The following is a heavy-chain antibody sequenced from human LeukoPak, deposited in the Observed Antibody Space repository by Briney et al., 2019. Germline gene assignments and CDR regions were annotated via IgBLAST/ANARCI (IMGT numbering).Heavy chain of an antibody. Sequence: ASLKVSCKASGYTFTNYHIIWVRQAPGQGLEWMGWINPNTGDRGYAQKFQGRVSITSDTPISTAYMELGSPRSEDTAVYFCARTTSLTASGYDYWGQGTLVTVSS. D-gene: IGHD4-17*01. CDR3: ARTTSLTASGYDY. J-gene: IGHJ4*02. CDR1: GYTFTNYH. CDR2: INPNTGDR. V-gene: IGHV1-8*03.